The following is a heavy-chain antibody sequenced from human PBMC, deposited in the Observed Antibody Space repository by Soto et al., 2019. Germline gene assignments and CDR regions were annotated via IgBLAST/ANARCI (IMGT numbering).Heavy chain of an antibody. D-gene: IGHD6-6*01. V-gene: IGHV1-8*01. CDR1: GYTFTTYD. CDR3: VALAR. Sequence: QVQLVQSGAEVREPGASVKVSCKASGYTFTTYDINWVRQATGQGLEWMGWMKPSSGDTGYGQKFQGRVALTRDTSKSPDYMELSGLKSEDTAVYYCVALARWGQGTLVTVSS. J-gene: IGHJ4*02. CDR2: MKPSSGDT.